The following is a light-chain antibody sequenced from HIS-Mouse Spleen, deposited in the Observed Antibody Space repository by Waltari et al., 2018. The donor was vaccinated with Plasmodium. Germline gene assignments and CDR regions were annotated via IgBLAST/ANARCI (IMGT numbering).Light chain of an antibody. CDR1: QVISSY. CDR2: AAS. Sequence: AIWMTQSPSLLSASTGDRVTISCRMSQVISSYLAWYQQKPGKAPELLLYAASTLQSGVPSRFSGSGSGTDFTLTISCLQSEDFATYYCQQYYSFPQTFGQGTKVEIK. CDR3: QQYYSFPQT. V-gene: IGKV1D-8*02. J-gene: IGKJ1*01.